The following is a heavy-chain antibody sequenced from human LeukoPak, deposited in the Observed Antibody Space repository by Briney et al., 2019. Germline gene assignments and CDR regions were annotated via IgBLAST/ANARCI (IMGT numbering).Heavy chain of an antibody. D-gene: IGHD2-21*02. Sequence: AGGSLRLSCAASGFTFSSYGMHWVRQAPGKGLEWVAVIWYDGSNKYYADSVKGRFTISRDNSKNTLYLQMNSLRAEDTAVYYSARGGPGSDPFDYWGQGTLVTVSS. CDR2: IWYDGSNK. CDR1: GFTFSSYG. J-gene: IGHJ4*02. CDR3: ARGGPGSDPFDY. V-gene: IGHV3-33*01.